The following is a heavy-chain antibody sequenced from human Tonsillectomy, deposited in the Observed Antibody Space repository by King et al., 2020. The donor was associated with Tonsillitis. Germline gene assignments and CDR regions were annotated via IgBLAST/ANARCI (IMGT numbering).Heavy chain of an antibody. D-gene: IGHD3-10*01. V-gene: IGHV3-21*01. CDR3: ARTYGSGTYSYAV. CDR1: GFTFSTYS. J-gene: IGHJ6*04. Sequence: VQLVESGGGLVKPGGSLRLSCAASGFTFSTYSMHWVRQAPGKGLEWVSSISSSGSHIFYADSVKGRFTISRDNAENSLFLQMNSLRAEDTAVYFCARTYGSGTYSYAVWGKGTTVTASS. CDR2: ISSSGSHI.